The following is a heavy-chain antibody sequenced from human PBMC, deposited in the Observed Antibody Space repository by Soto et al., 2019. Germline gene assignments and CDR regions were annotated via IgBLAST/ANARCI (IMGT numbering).Heavy chain of an antibody. V-gene: IGHV3-7*03. D-gene: IGHD3-3*02. Sequence: GKGLEWVANIKQDGSEKYYVDSVKGRFTISRDNAKNSMYLQMNSLRAEDTAVYYCARYEAFLVLFYGMDVWGQGTTVTVSS. CDR3: ARYEAFLVLFYGMDV. CDR2: IKQDGSEK. J-gene: IGHJ6*02.